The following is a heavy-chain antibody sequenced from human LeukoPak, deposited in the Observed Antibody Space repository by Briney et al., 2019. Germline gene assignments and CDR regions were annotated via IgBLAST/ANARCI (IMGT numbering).Heavy chain of an antibody. CDR2: IYYSGVA. CDR1: GGSISSYY. Sequence: KPSETLSLTCTVSGGSISSYYWSWIRHPPGKGLEWIGFIYYSGVATYSPSLESRVTISVDTSRKQFSLKMNSVTAADTAVYYCAAGRMITEVNALDYWGQGILVTVSS. D-gene: IGHD3-22*01. V-gene: IGHV4-59*08. J-gene: IGHJ4*02. CDR3: AAGRMITEVNALDY.